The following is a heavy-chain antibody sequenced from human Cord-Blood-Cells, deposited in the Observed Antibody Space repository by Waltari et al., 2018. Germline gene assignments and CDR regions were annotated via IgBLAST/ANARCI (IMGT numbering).Heavy chain of an antibody. CDR3: ARHGSSTHDAFDI. V-gene: IGHV2-70*04. Sequence: QVTLKESGPALVKPTQTLTLTCTFSGFSLSTSGMRVSWIRQPPGKALEWLARIDWDDDKFCSTSLKTRLTISKDTSKNQVVLTMTNMDPVDTATYYCARHGSSTHDAFDIWGQGTMVTVSS. CDR1: GFSLSTSGMR. CDR2: IDWDDDK. J-gene: IGHJ3*02. D-gene: IGHD6-6*01.